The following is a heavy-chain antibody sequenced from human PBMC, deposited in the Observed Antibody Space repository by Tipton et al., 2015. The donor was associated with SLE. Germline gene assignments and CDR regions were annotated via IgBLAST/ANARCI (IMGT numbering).Heavy chain of an antibody. V-gene: IGHV4-39*07. CDR2: VDYSGKV. CDR1: GAFINDFDNKDS. Sequence: TLSLTCSVSGAFINDFDNKDSWAWIRQPPGKGLEWIGSVDYSGKVSYNPSLESRVTTSADTSRNQFSLRLTSVTAADTAVYYCASSNGYSSSWYGPYNWFDPWGQGTMVTVSS. D-gene: IGHD6-13*01. J-gene: IGHJ5*01. CDR3: ASSNGYSSSWYGPYNWFDP.